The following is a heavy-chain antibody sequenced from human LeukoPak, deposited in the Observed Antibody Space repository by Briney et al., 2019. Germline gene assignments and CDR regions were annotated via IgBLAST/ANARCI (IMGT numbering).Heavy chain of an antibody. D-gene: IGHD3-22*01. J-gene: IGHJ4*02. CDR3: ARQKGYYDSSGYFDY. Sequence: GESLKISCKGSGYSFTSYWIGWVRQMPGKGLEWMGIIYPGDSDTRYSPSFQGQVIISADKSISTAYLQWSSLKASDTAMYYCARQKGYYDSSGYFDYWGQGTLVTVSS. CDR1: GYSFTSYW. CDR2: IYPGDSDT. V-gene: IGHV5-51*01.